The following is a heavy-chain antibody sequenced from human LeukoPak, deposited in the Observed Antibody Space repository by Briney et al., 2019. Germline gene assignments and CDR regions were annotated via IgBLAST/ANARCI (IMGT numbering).Heavy chain of an antibody. CDR3: ARLTKNDSGSFRFGKKKRGYMDV. V-gene: IGHV4-34*01. CDR1: GGSFSGYY. Sequence: SETLSLTCAVYGGSFSGYYWTWIRQPPGKGLERIGEINHSGSTNYNPSLKSRVTISVDTSMNQFSLKLSSVTAADTAGYYCARLTKNDSGSFRFGKKKRGYMDVWGKGTTVTISS. D-gene: IGHD3-10*01. J-gene: IGHJ6*03. CDR2: INHSGST.